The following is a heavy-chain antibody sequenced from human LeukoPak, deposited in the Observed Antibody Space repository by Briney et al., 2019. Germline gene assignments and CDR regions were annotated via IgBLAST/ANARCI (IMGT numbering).Heavy chain of an antibody. CDR3: AKTVVTPYYFDY. Sequence: GGSLRLSCAASGFTCSSYAMSWVRQAPGKGLEWVSDINGSGDRTYYAGSVKGRLTISRDNSKNTLYLQMNSLRADDTAVYYCAKTVVTPYYFDYWGQGTLVTVSS. CDR2: INGSGDRT. D-gene: IGHD4-23*01. V-gene: IGHV3-23*01. CDR1: GFTCSSYA. J-gene: IGHJ4*02.